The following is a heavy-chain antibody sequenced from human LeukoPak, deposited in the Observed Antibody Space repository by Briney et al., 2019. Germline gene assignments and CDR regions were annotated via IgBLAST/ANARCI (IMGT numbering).Heavy chain of an antibody. CDR3: ARVGWGFWSGYYVDY. Sequence: SETLSLTCTVSGGSISSYYWSWIRQPPGKGLEWIGYIYYSGSTNYNPSLKSRVTISVDTSKNQFSLKLSSVTAADTAVYYCARVGWGFWSGYYVDYWGQGTLVTVSS. D-gene: IGHD3-3*01. CDR1: GGSISSYY. CDR2: IYYSGST. J-gene: IGHJ4*02. V-gene: IGHV4-59*08.